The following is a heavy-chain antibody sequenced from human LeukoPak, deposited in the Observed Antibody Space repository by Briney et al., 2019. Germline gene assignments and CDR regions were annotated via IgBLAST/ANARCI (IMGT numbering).Heavy chain of an antibody. Sequence: SVKVSCKASGGTFSHYAISWVRQAPGQGLEWMGGIIPIFCTANFAQKFQGRVTITADESTSTAYMELSRLRSEDTAVYYCARKIAAAPDAFDSWGQGTMVTVSS. D-gene: IGHD6-13*01. V-gene: IGHV1-69*13. CDR3: ARKIAAAPDAFDS. CDR2: IIPIFCTA. CDR1: GGTFSHYA. J-gene: IGHJ3*02.